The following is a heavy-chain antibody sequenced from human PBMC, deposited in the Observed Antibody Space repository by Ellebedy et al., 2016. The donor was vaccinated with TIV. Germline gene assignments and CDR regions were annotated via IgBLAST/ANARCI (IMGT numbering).Heavy chain of an antibody. CDR2: TRNKANSYTT. CDR3: ARGGAYYAFDI. CDR1: GFPFSDYY. V-gene: IGHV3-72*01. Sequence: GESLKISCAASGFPFSDYYMDWVRQAPGKGLEWVGRTRNKANSYTTAYAASVKGRFTISRDDSKNSLYLQMNSLKTEDTAVYYCARGGAYYAFDIWGQGTMVAVSS. J-gene: IGHJ3*02. D-gene: IGHD1-26*01.